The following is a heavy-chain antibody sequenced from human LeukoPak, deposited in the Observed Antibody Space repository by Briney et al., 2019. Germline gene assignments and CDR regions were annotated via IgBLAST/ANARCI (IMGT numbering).Heavy chain of an antibody. J-gene: IGHJ4*02. V-gene: IGHV4-34*01. Sequence: SETLSLTCAVYGGSFSGYYWSWIRQPPGKGLEWIGEINHSGSTNYNPSLKSRVTISVDTSKNQFSLKLSSVTAADTAVYYCARRPSYSSGWQKPRPYDYWGQGTLVTVSS. CDR2: INHSGST. D-gene: IGHD6-19*01. CDR3: ARRPSYSSGWQKPRPYDY. CDR1: GGSFSGYY.